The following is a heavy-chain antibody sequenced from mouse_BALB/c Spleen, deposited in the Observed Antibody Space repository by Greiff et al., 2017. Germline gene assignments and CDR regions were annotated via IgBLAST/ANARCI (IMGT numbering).Heavy chain of an antibody. CDR2: IYPYNGGT. D-gene: IGHD5-5*01. CDR3: ARWTTSSYWYFDV. V-gene: IGHV1S29*02. J-gene: IGHJ1*01. CDR1: GYTFTDYN. Sequence: VQLKQSGPELVKPGASVKISCKASGYTFTDYNMHWVKQSHGKSLEWIGYIYPYNGGTGYNQKFKSKATLTVDNSSSTAYMELRSLTSEDSAVYYCARWTTSSYWYFDVWGAGTTVTVSS.